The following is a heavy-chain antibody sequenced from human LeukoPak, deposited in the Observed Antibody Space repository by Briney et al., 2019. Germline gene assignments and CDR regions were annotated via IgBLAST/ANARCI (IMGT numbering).Heavy chain of an antibody. V-gene: IGHV1-69*06. J-gene: IGHJ4*02. Sequence: SVTVSRKASVGTFTSDAISWVRQAPGQGLEWMGGIIPIFGTANYAQKFQGRVTLTADKSTSTAYMELSSLRCEDTAVYYCAREGIAATGSNDYWGQGTLVTVSS. CDR2: IIPIFGTA. CDR3: AREGIAATGSNDY. CDR1: VGTFTSDA. D-gene: IGHD2-15*01.